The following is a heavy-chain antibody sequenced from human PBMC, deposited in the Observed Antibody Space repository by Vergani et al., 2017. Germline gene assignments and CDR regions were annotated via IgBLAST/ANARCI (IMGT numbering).Heavy chain of an antibody. CDR2: IYNSGNG. CDR3: ASGKYYSDSTSHFRGRYFDV. J-gene: IGHJ2*01. Sequence: QMQFQESGPGLVKASETLSLTCTVSGDSIISRSYYWGWIRQPPGNGLEWIGSIYNSGNGDSSSSLKSRVTISADTSKNQFSLMLTSVTAADTAVYYCASGKYYSDSTSHFRGRYFDVWGRGTLVTVPS. CDR1: GDSIISRSYY. V-gene: IGHV4-39*01. D-gene: IGHD3-16*01.